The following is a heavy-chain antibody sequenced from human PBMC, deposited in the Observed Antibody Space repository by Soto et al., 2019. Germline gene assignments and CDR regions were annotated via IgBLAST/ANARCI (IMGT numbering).Heavy chain of an antibody. J-gene: IGHJ6*02. V-gene: IGHV3-64*01. CDR1: GFTFSSYA. Sequence: GSLRLSCAASGFTFSSYAMHWVRQAPGKGLEYVSAISSNGGSTYYANSVKGRFTISRDNSKNTLYLQMGSLRAEDMAVYYCASLGYFGSGSSYEHYYYAMDVWGQGTTVTVSS. D-gene: IGHD3-10*01. CDR2: ISSNGGST. CDR3: ASLGYFGSGSSYEHYYYAMDV.